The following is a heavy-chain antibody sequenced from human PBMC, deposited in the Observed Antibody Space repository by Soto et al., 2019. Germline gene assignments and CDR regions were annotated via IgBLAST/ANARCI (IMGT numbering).Heavy chain of an antibody. V-gene: IGHV3-11*06. Sequence: GGSLRLSCAASGFTFSDYYMSWIRQAPGKGLGWVSYISSSSSYTNYADSVKGRFTISRDNAKNSLFLQMNSLRAEDTAVYYCARDQNFCSSTSCPIDYWGQGTLVTVSS. CDR3: ARDQNFCSSTSCPIDY. J-gene: IGHJ4*02. CDR2: ISSSSSYT. CDR1: GFTFSDYY. D-gene: IGHD2-2*01.